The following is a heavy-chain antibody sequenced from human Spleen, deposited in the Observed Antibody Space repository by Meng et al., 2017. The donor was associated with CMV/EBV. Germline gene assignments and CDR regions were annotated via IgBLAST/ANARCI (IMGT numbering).Heavy chain of an antibody. CDR1: GFTVSSNY. D-gene: IGHD3-16*01. V-gene: IGHV3-53*01. CDR3: ARVFGYYYGLDV. J-gene: IGHJ6*02. CDR2: IYSGGST. Sequence: GESLKISCAASGFTVSSNYMSWVRQAPGKGLEWVSVIYSGGSTYYADFVKGRFTISRDNSKNTLYLQMNSLRAEDTALYYCARVFGYYYGLDVWGQGTTVTVSS.